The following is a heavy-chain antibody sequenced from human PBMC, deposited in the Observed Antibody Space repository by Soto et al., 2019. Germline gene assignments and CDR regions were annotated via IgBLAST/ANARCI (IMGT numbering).Heavy chain of an antibody. V-gene: IGHV1-2*04. CDR3: ARSYSSSWNLGDYYGMDV. CDR2: INPNSGGT. J-gene: IGHJ6*02. D-gene: IGHD6-13*01. Sequence: ASVKVSCKASGYTFTGYYMHWVRQAPGQGLEWMGWINPNSGGTNYAQKFQGWVTMTRDTSFSTAYMELSRLRSVDTAVYYCARSYSSSWNLGDYYGMDVWGQGTTVTVSS. CDR1: GYTFTGYY.